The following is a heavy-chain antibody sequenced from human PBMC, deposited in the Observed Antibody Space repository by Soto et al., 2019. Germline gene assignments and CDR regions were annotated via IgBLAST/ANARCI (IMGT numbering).Heavy chain of an antibody. CDR2: IYWDDDK. Sequence: QITLKESGPTLVKPTQTLTLTCTFSGFSLTTRGVGVGWIRQPPGKALECLALIYWDDDKRYSPSLQSILSVSQETSQVPVVLKMTNVDTVDTATYYYAHFPNSDQYDWLDLWVQGTLVSVSS. CDR1: GFSLTTRGVG. V-gene: IGHV2-5*02. CDR3: AHFPNSDQYDWLDL. J-gene: IGHJ5*02.